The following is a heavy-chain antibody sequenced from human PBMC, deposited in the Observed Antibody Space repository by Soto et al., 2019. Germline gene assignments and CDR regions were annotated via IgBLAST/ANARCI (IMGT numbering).Heavy chain of an antibody. CDR2: IIPILDIA. D-gene: IGHD1-26*01. J-gene: IGHJ3*02. V-gene: IGHV1-69*02. CDR3: AAGGHGAFDI. CDR1: GDTFSSYT. Sequence: QVQLVQSGAEVKKPGSSVKVSCKASGDTFSSYTISWVRQAPGQGLEWMGRIIPILDIANYAQKFQGRVTITADKSTSTAYMELSSLRSDDTAVYYCAAGGHGAFDIWGQGTMVTVSS.